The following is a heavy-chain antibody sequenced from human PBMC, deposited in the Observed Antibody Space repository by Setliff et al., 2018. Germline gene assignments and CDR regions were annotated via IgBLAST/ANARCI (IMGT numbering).Heavy chain of an antibody. D-gene: IGHD3-3*01. CDR3: ARRYNFWSGYLDY. CDR2: IYHSGST. CDR1: GDSLTRSSSW. J-gene: IGHJ4*02. Sequence: SETLSLTCSVFGDSLTRSSSWWGWIRQPAGKGLEWIGEIYHSGSTNYNPSLKSRVTISVDKSKNQFSLKLSSVTAADTAVYYCARRYNFWSGYLDYWGQGTLVTVSS. V-gene: IGHV4-61*05.